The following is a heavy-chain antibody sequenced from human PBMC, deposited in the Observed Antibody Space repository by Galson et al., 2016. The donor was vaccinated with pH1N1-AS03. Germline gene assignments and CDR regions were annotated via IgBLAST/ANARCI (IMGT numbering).Heavy chain of an antibody. CDR3: ARGRYSAFDI. J-gene: IGHJ3*02. Sequence: CAISGDSVSSNIDAWNWIRQSPSGGLEWLGRTYWRSKWYNDYAVSVKSRITINPETSKNQFSLQMNSVTPEDTAVYYCARGRYSAFDIWGQGTMVTGSS. CDR2: TYWRSKWYN. D-gene: IGHD1-1*01. CDR1: GDSVSSNIDA. V-gene: IGHV6-1*01.